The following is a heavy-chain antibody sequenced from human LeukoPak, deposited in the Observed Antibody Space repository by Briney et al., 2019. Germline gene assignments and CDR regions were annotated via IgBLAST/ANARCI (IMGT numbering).Heavy chain of an antibody. CDR1: GGCFSGYY. V-gene: IGHV4-34*01. CDR3: AREAGVVVPAAIGGPLDY. Sequence: SETLSLTCAVYGGCFSGYYWSWIRQPPGKGLEWIGEINHSGSTNYNPSLKSRVTISVDTSKNQFSLKLSSVTAADTAVYYCAREAGVVVPAAIGGPLDYWGHGTLVTVSS. J-gene: IGHJ4*01. D-gene: IGHD2-2*01. CDR2: INHSGST.